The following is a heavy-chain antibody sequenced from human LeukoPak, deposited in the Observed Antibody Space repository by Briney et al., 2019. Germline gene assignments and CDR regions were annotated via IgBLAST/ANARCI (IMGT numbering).Heavy chain of an antibody. CDR2: VFYSGTN. CDR3: ARHDDWATGRNSFDY. J-gene: IGHJ4*02. V-gene: IGHV4-59*08. CDR1: GGSISSYY. Sequence: SSETLSLTCTVSGGSISSYYWSWIRQSPGKGLEWIAYVFYSGTNKYNPSLKSRVTLSVDTSKNQFSLKLNSVTAADTAVYYCARHDDWATGRNSFDYWGQGTLVTVSS. D-gene: IGHD1-1*01.